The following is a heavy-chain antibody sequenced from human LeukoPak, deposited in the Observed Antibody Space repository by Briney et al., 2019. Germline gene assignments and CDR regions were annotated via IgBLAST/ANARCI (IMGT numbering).Heavy chain of an antibody. J-gene: IGHJ4*02. Sequence: GGSLRLSCAASGFTLSTYWMTWIRQAPGKGLEWVAHNKGDGTSEKYLDSVKGRFTISRDNTKNSLFLQLNSLRAEDTGVYYCVRDRGWYHFDLWGQGTLVTVSS. CDR3: VRDRGWYHFDL. CDR1: GFTLSTYW. V-gene: IGHV3-7*01. CDR2: NKGDGTSE. D-gene: IGHD3-10*01.